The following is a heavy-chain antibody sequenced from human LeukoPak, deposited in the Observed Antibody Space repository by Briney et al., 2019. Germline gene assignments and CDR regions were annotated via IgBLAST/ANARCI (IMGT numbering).Heavy chain of an antibody. CDR3: ARDYYGSGSYYWFDP. Sequence: ASVKVSCKASGYTFTGYYMHWVRQAPGQGLEWMGWINPNSGGTNYAQKFQGRVTMTRDTSISTAYMELSRLRSDDTAVYYCARDYYGSGSYYWFDPWGQGTLVTVSS. J-gene: IGHJ5*02. D-gene: IGHD3-10*01. CDR1: GYTFTGYY. V-gene: IGHV1-2*02. CDR2: INPNSGGT.